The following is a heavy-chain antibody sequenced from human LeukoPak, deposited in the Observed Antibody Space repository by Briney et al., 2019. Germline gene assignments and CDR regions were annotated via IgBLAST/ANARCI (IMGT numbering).Heavy chain of an antibody. J-gene: IGHJ5*02. D-gene: IGHD6-13*01. CDR3: AHRVLFAAAGYNWFDP. V-gene: IGHV2-5*01. CDR2: IYWNDDK. Sequence: ESGPTLVKPTQTLTLTCTFSGFSLSTSGVGVGWNRQPPGKALEWLALIYWNDDKRYSPSLKSRLTITKDTSKNQVVLTMTNMDPVDTATYYCAHRVLFAAAGYNWFDPWGQGTLVTVSS. CDR1: GFSLSTSGVG.